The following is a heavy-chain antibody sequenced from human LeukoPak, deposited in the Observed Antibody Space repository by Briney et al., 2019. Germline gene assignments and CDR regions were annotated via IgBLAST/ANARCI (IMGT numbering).Heavy chain of an antibody. V-gene: IGHV3-21*05. CDR1: GITFSSYS. CDR3: ARDHGITPNWFDP. Sequence: KPGGSLRLSCVASGITFSSYSFNWVRQAPGKGLEWVSDISGTSDFIYYADSVKGRFTISRDNAKNSLYLQMNSLRAEDTAVYYCARDHGITPNWFDPWAREPWSPSPQ. CDR2: ISGTSDFI. J-gene: IGHJ5*02. D-gene: IGHD3-3*01.